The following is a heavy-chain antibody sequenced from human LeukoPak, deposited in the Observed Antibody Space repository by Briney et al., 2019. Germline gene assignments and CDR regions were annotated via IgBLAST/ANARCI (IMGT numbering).Heavy chain of an antibody. J-gene: IGHJ6*03. V-gene: IGHV1-18*01. CDR2: ISAYNGNT. CDR3: ARVRISGYSSGWAYYYYYMDV. D-gene: IGHD6-19*01. CDR1: GYTFTSYG. Sequence: ASVRVSCKSSGYTFTSYGISWVRQAPGQGLEWMGWISAYNGNTSYAQNLQGRVTMTTDTSTSTAYMELRSMRSDDTAVYYCARVRISGYSSGWAYYYYYMDVWGKGTTVTISS.